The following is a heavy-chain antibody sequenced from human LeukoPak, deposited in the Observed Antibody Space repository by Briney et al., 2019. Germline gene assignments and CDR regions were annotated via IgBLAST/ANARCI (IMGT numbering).Heavy chain of an antibody. J-gene: IGHJ4*02. CDR2: IYTSGST. CDR1: GGSISSGNYY. D-gene: IGHD5-18*01. CDR3: ASLVDTAMVAFDY. Sequence: PSETLSLTCTVSGGSISSGNYYWSWIRQPAGKGLEWIGRIYTSGSTYYNPSLKSRVTTSVDTSKNQFSLKLSSVTAADTAVYYCASLVDTAMVAFDYWGQGTLVTVSS. V-gene: IGHV4-61*02.